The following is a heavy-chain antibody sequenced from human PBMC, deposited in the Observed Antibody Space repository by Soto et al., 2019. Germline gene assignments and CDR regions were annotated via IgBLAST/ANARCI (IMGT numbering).Heavy chain of an antibody. J-gene: IGHJ5*02. CDR3: AKEVKLAAAAGRYNWFDP. CDR2: ISYDGSNK. V-gene: IGHV3-30*18. CDR1: GFTFSSYG. D-gene: IGHD6-13*01. Sequence: QVQLVESGGGVVQPGRSLRLSCAASGFTFSSYGMHWVRQAPGKGLEWVAVISYDGSNKYYADSVKGRFTISRDNSKNTLYLQMNSLRAEDTAVYYCAKEVKLAAAAGRYNWFDPWGQGTLVTVSS.